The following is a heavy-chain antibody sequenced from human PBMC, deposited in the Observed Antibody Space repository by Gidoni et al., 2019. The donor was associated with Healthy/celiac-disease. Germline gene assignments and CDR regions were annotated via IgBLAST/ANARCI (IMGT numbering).Heavy chain of an antibody. CDR2: INPSGGST. D-gene: IGHD3-9*01. CDR3: ARGVGYDILTGYYDYYYYGMDV. V-gene: IGHV1-46*01. J-gene: IGHJ6*02. Sequence: QVQLVQSGAEVKKPGASVKVSCKASGYTFTSYYMHWVRQAPGQGLEWMGIINPSGGSTSYAQKFQGRVTMTRDTSTSTVYMELSSLRSEDTAVYYCARGVGYDILTGYYDYYYYGMDVWGQGTTVTVSS. CDR1: GYTFTSYY.